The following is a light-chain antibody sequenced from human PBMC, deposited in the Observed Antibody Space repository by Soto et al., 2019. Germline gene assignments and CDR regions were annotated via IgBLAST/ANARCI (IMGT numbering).Light chain of an antibody. CDR1: QTINDW. V-gene: IGKV1-5*03. Sequence: DIQMPQSPSTLSAAVGDRVTIACRASQTINDWLAWYQQKPGKAPNLLIYRASNLQSGVPSRFSGSGSGTEFTLTISSLQTEDFATYYCQHLNSNPSFGQGTRLEIK. CDR3: QHLNSNPS. J-gene: IGKJ5*01. CDR2: RAS.